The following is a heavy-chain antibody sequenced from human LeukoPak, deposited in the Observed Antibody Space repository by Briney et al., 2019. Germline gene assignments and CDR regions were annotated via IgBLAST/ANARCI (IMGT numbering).Heavy chain of an antibody. CDR1: GFAFSSYG. D-gene: IGHD3-10*01. V-gene: IGHV3-23*01. CDR3: AKLKVLLWFGELSFFDI. Sequence: GGSLRLSCAASGFAFSSYGMSWVRQAPGKGLEWVSAISGSGGSTYYADSVKGRFTISRDNSKNTLYLQMNSLRAEDTAVYYCAKLKVLLWFGELSFFDIWGQGTMVTVSS. CDR2: ISGSGGST. J-gene: IGHJ3*02.